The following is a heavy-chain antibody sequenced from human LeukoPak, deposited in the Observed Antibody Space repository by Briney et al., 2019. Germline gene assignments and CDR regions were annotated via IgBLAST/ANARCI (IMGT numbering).Heavy chain of an antibody. CDR2: IYYSGST. CDR1: GGSISSYY. V-gene: IGHV4-59*01. J-gene: IGHJ3*02. Sequence: TSSETLSLTCTVSGGSISSYYWSWIRQPPGKGLEWIGYIYYSGSTNYNPSLKSRVTISVDTSKNQFSLKLSSVTAADTAVYYCARDSRLTDAFDIWGQGTMVTVSS. CDR3: ARDSRLTDAFDI. D-gene: IGHD2-2*01.